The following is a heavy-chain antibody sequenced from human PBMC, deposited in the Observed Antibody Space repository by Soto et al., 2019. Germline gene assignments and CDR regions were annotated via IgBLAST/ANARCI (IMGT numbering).Heavy chain of an antibody. CDR2: VTANGGST. CDR1: GFTFSVYA. Sequence: EVQLLESGGGFVQPGGSLRLSCAATGFTFSVYAMTWVRQAPGKGLEWGSAVTANGGSTYSADSVKGRFTISRDNSKNTLFLQLTSLRAEDTAVYYCASLGVGDWANYYYYYGMDVWGQGTTVTVSS. CDR3: ASLGVGDWANYYYYYGMDV. V-gene: IGHV3-23*01. D-gene: IGHD2-21*02. J-gene: IGHJ6*02.